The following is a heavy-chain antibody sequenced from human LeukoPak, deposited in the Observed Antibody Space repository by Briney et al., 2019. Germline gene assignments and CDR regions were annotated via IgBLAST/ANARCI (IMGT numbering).Heavy chain of an antibody. CDR1: GGSFSGYY. V-gene: IGHV4-34*01. J-gene: IGHJ5*02. CDR3: ARGGVVAAFRHNWFDP. D-gene: IGHD2-15*01. CDR2: INHSGST. Sequence: SETLSPTCAVYGGSFSGYYWSWIRQPPGKGLEWIGEINHSGSTNYNPSLKSRVTISVDTSKNQFSLKLSSVTAADTAAYYCARGGVVAAFRHNWFDPWGQGTLVTVSS.